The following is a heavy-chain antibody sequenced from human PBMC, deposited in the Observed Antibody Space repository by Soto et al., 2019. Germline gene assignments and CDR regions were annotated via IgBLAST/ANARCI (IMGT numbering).Heavy chain of an antibody. CDR1: AGSITTSY. CDR2: ISYRGST. CDR3: VSSGIVGREVNTCLHP. D-gene: IGHD3-22*01. Sequence: SETLSLTCTVSAGSITTSYWSWIRQPLGKALEWIGYISYRGSTNYNPSLKSRLTISIDTSKSQISLKLTSMTTADTAVYYCVSSGIVGREVNTCLHPCGQGALLTVYS. V-gene: IGHV4-59*01. J-gene: IGHJ5*02.